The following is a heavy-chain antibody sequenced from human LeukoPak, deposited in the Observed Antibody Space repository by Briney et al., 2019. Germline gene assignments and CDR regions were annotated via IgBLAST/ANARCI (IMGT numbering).Heavy chain of an antibody. D-gene: IGHD1-1*01. CDR3: ARTTDY. V-gene: IGHV3-7*03. Sequence: SGGSLRLSCAASGFTFSNYWMSWVRQAPGKRLEWVANIKQDGGETYYVDSVKGRFIISRDNAKSSLYLQMNSLSAEDTAVYYCARTTDYWGQGTLVTVSS. CDR2: IKQDGGET. J-gene: IGHJ4*02. CDR1: GFTFSNYW.